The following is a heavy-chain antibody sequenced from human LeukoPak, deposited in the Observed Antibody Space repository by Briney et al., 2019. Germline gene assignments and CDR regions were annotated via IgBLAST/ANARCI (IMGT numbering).Heavy chain of an antibody. D-gene: IGHD3-22*01. CDR1: GFTFSSYA. CDR3: ARDNYYDSSGYYEYFQH. V-gene: IGHV3-23*01. Sequence: PGGSLRLSCAASGFTFSSYAMSWVRQAPGKGLEWVSAISGSGGSTYYADSVKGRFTISRDNSKNTLYLQMNSLRAEDTAVYYCARDNYYDSSGYYEYFQHWGQGTLVTVSS. J-gene: IGHJ1*01. CDR2: ISGSGGST.